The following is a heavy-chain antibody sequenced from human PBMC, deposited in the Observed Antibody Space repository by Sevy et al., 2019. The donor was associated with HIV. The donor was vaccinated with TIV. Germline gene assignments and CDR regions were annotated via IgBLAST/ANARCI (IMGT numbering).Heavy chain of an antibody. Sequence: GGSLRLSCAASGFTFSNAWMSWVRQAPGKGLEWVGRIKSKTDGGTTDYAAPVKGRFTISRDDSKNTLYLQMNSLKTEDTAVYYCTTGEQQLGQSFAYSGQGTLVTVSS. V-gene: IGHV3-15*01. D-gene: IGHD6-13*01. CDR1: GFTFSNAW. CDR2: IKSKTDGGTT. J-gene: IGHJ4*02. CDR3: TTGEQQLGQSFAY.